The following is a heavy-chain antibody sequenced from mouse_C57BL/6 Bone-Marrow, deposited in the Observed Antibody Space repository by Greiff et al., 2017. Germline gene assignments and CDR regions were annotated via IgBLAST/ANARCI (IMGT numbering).Heavy chain of an antibody. CDR2: IDPETGGT. J-gene: IGHJ4*01. CDR1: GYTFTDYE. V-gene: IGHV1-15*01. Sequence: VQLQQSGAELVRPGASVTLSCKASGYTFTDYEMHWVKQTPVHGLEWIGAIDPETGGTAYNQKFKGKALLTADKSSSTAYMELRSLTSEVSAVYYCTRAPYCYGSSVYAMDYWGQGTSVTVAS. D-gene: IGHD1-1*01. CDR3: TRAPYCYGSSVYAMDY.